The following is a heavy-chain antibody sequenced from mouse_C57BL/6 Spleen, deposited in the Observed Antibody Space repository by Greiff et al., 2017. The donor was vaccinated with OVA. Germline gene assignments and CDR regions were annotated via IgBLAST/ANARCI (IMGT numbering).Heavy chain of an antibody. D-gene: IGHD1-1*01. Sequence: QVQLKQPGAELVKPGASVKLSCKASGYTFTSYWMHWVKQRPGQGLEWIGMIHPNSGSTNYNEKFKSKATLTVDKSSSTAYMQLSSLTSEDSAVYYCAREGVVAPDYYAMDYWGQGTSVTVSS. J-gene: IGHJ4*01. CDR2: IHPNSGST. CDR3: AREGVVAPDYYAMDY. V-gene: IGHV1-64*01. CDR1: GYTFTSYW.